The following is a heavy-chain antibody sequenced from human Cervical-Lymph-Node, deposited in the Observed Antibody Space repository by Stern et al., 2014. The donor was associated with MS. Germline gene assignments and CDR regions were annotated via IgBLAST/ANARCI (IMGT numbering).Heavy chain of an antibody. CDR2: IYYSGST. V-gene: IGHV4-31*03. CDR1: GGSISSGGYY. CDR3: ARAGLPGWY. D-gene: IGHD1-14*01. Sequence: QVQLQESGPGLVKPSQTLSLTCTVSGGSISSGGYYWSRIRQHPGKGLEWIGSIYYSGSTYYNPSLRRRVNTSEDTSKNLYSHTLSSVTAADSAVYYCARAGLPGWYWGQGTLVTVSS. J-gene: IGHJ4*02.